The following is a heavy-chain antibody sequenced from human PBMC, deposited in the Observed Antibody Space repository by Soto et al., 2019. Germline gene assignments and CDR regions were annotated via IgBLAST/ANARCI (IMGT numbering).Heavy chain of an antibody. CDR1: GYTFTSYG. D-gene: IGHD6-13*01. CDR2: ISAYNGNT. CDR3: AREGIAAAEDWFAP. Sequence: ASVKVYCKASGYTFTSYGISWVRQAPGQGLEWMGWISAYNGNTNYAQKLQGRVTMTTDTSTSTAYMELRSLRSDDTAVYYCAREGIAAAEDWFAPWGQRSLVTVSS. V-gene: IGHV1-18*01. J-gene: IGHJ5*02.